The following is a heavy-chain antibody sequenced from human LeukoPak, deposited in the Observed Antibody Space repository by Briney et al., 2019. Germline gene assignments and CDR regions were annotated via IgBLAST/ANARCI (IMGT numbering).Heavy chain of an antibody. D-gene: IGHD2-21*02. CDR1: GGSISSNY. J-gene: IGHJ4*02. Sequence: KPSEALSLTCTVSGGSISSNYWSWIRQPPGKGLEWIGYIYHSGRTNYNPSRKSRVNISVDTSKNQFSLMLSSVTAADTAVYYCERYSAPVTSIDYWGQGTLVTVSS. V-gene: IGHV4-59*01. CDR3: ERYSAPVTSIDY. CDR2: IYHSGRT.